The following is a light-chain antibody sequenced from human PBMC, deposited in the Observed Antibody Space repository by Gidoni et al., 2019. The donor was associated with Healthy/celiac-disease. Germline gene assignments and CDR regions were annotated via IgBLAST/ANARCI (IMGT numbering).Light chain of an antibody. J-gene: IGKJ5*01. Sequence: DIQMIQSPASLSASVGDRVTITCQASQDINNFLNWYQQKPGKAPNLLIYGASNLVTGVPSRFSGSRSGTDFTFNISTVQPEDIATYYCQQYHIRLSFGQGTRLEIK. V-gene: IGKV1-33*01. CDR2: GAS. CDR3: QQYHIRLS. CDR1: QDINNF.